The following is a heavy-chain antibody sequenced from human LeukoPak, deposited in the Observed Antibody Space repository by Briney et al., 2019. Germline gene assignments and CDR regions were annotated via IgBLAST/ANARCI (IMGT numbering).Heavy chain of an antibody. D-gene: IGHD4-23*01. V-gene: IGHV4-4*07. Sequence: SETLSLTCTVSGGSISSYYWSWIRQPAGKGLEWIGRMYISGSTNYNPSLKSRVTMSVDTSKNQFSLKLSSVTAADTAVYYCARGPMTTVVTRGGAFDIWGQGTMVTVSS. CDR2: MYISGST. CDR1: GGSISSYY. J-gene: IGHJ3*02. CDR3: ARGPMTTVVTRGGAFDI.